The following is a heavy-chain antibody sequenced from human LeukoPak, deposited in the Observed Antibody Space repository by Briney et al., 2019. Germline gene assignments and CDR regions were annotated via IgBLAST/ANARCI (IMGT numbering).Heavy chain of an antibody. Sequence: PGGSLRLSCAASGFTFSSHEMNWVRQAPGKGLEWVSYISSSGSTIYYADSVKGRFTISRDNAKNSLYLQMNSLRAEDTAVYYCTGFLDYDILTGLFDYWGQGTLVTVSS. D-gene: IGHD3-9*01. J-gene: IGHJ4*02. CDR1: GFTFSSHE. CDR3: TGFLDYDILTGLFDY. CDR2: ISSSGSTI. V-gene: IGHV3-48*03.